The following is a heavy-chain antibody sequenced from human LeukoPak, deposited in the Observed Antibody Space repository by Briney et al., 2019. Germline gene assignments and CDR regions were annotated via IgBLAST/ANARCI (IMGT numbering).Heavy chain of an antibody. J-gene: IGHJ4*02. V-gene: IGHV3-23*01. CDR3: ARWGSGYYNLDY. CDR2: LSPGGGTT. CDR1: GFAFGSEA. Sequence: PGGSLRLSCAVSGFAFGSEAMSWVRQSPARGLEWVASLSPGGGTTYYADYVKGRFTISRDNSKNTLYLQMNSLRAEDTAVYYCARWGSGYYNLDYWGQGTLVTVSS. D-gene: IGHD3-9*01.